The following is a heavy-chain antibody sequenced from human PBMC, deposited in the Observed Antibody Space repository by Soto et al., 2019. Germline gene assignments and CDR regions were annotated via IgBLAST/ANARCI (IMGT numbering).Heavy chain of an antibody. CDR3: ATSHEGLDGYNSDYYGMDV. Sequence: EVHLLESGGDLVQPGGSLRLSCTDSGLTFRTYAMSWVRHAPGKGLEWVSAIGGSGTGGRTYYADSVKGRFTISRDTSKNTMYLQMNSFRADDTAVYYCATSHEGLDGYNSDYYGMDVWGQGTTVTFTS. V-gene: IGHV3-23*01. CDR2: IGGSGTGGRT. D-gene: IGHD5-12*01. CDR1: GLTFRTYA. J-gene: IGHJ6*02.